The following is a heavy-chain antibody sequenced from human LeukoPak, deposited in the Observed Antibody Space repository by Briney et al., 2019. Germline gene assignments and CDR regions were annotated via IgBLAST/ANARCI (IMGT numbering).Heavy chain of an antibody. CDR3: ARIVVVPAASYYYYYYYMDV. V-gene: IGHV4-61*02. D-gene: IGHD2-2*01. CDR2: IYTSGST. CDR1: GGSISSSSYY. J-gene: IGHJ6*03. Sequence: SETLSLTCTVSGGSISSSSYYWSWIRQPAGKGLEWIGRIYTSGSTNYNPSLKSRVTMSVDTSKNQFSLKLSSVTAADTAVYYCARIVVVPAASYYYYYYYMDVWGKGTTVTVSS.